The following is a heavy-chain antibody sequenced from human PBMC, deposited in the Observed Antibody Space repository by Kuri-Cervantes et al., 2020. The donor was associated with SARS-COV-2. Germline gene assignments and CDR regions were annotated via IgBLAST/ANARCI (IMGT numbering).Heavy chain of an antibody. CDR2: FDPEDGET. Sequence: ASVKVSCKVSGYTLTELSMHWVRQAPGKGLEWMGGFDPEDGETIYAQKFQGRVTMTRNTSISTAYMELSSLRSEDTAVYYCARGPPRGVVVVAATVRYYYYYYMDVWGKGTTVTVSS. D-gene: IGHD2-15*01. CDR3: ARGPPRGVVVVAATVRYYYYYYMDV. V-gene: IGHV1-24*01. J-gene: IGHJ6*03. CDR1: GYTLTELS.